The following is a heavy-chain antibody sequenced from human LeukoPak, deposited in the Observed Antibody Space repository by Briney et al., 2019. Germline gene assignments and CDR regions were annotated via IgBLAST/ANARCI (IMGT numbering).Heavy chain of an antibody. J-gene: IGHJ5*02. CDR2: ISGSGGST. V-gene: IGHV3-23*01. D-gene: IGHD3-10*01. CDR1: GFTFSSYW. CDR3: AKVDGGWFDP. Sequence: PGGSLRLSCAASGFTFSSYWMSWVRQAPGKGLEWVSAISGSGGSTYYADSVKGRFTISRDNSKNTLYLQMNSLRAEGTAVYYCAKVDGGWFDPWGQGTLVTVSS.